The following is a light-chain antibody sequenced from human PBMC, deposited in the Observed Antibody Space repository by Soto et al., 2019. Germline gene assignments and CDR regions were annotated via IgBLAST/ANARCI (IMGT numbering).Light chain of an antibody. J-gene: IGKJ1*01. CDR3: QQYRSYSWT. V-gene: IGKV1-5*03. Sequence: DVQLTQSPSTLSASVGDRVTITCRASQSVSSWLAWYQAKPGKAPNLLIYKASPLESGVPSRFSGSGSGTEFTLTISSLQPDDFATYYCQQYRSYSWTFGQGTKVEI. CDR1: QSVSSW. CDR2: KAS.